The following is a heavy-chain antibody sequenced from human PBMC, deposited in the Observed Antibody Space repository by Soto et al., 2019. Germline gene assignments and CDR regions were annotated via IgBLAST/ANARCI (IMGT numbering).Heavy chain of an antibody. V-gene: IGHV5-10-1*01. CDR2: IDPSDSYT. CDR3: ARLDLVVVPGPAHEAIYGMDV. J-gene: IGHJ6*02. CDR1: GYSFTSYW. Sequence: PGESLKISCKGSGYSFTSYWISGVRQMPGKGLEWMGRIDPSDSYTNYSPSFQGHVTISADKSISTAYLQWSSLKASDTAMYYCARLDLVVVPGPAHEAIYGMDVWGQGTTVTVSS. D-gene: IGHD2-2*03.